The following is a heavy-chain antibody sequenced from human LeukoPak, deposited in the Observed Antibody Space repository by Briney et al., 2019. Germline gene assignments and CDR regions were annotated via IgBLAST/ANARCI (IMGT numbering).Heavy chain of an antibody. CDR1: GFTVSSNY. J-gene: IGHJ3*02. CDR2: IYSGGNT. D-gene: IGHD1-26*01. V-gene: IGHV3-66*01. CDR3: AVSRIVGAVDVFDM. Sequence: GGSLRLSCAASGFTVSSNYMSWVRQAPGKGLEWVSVIYSGGNTYYADSVKGRFTISRDNSKNTVSLQMNSLRDEDTAVYFCAVSRIVGAVDVFDMWGQGTMVTVSS.